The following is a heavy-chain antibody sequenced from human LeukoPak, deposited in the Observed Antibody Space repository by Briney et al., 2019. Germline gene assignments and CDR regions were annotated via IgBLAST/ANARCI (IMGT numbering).Heavy chain of an antibody. V-gene: IGHV4-39*07. CDR3: ARFSPYSSSWKEPFFDY. Sequence: PSETLSLTCTVSGGSISSSSYYWGWIRQPPGKGLEWIGSIYYSGSTNYNPSLKSRVTISVDTSKNQFSLKLSSVTAADTAVYYCARFSPYSSSWKEPFFDYWGQGTLVTVSS. D-gene: IGHD6-13*01. CDR1: GGSISSSSYY. CDR2: IYYSGST. J-gene: IGHJ4*02.